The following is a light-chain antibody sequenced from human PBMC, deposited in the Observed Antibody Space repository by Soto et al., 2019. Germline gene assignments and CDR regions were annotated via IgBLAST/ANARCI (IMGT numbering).Light chain of an antibody. J-gene: IGKJ4*01. CDR1: QAINRY. Sequence: DIQMTQSPSSVSASVGDRVTITCRASQAINRYLAWYQQKPGKAPNLLIYTTSSLQSGVPSRFSGSGSGTDFTLTSSSLEPEDFATYYCQQGNRFPLTFGGGTKVEIK. CDR3: QQGNRFPLT. CDR2: TTS. V-gene: IGKV1-12*01.